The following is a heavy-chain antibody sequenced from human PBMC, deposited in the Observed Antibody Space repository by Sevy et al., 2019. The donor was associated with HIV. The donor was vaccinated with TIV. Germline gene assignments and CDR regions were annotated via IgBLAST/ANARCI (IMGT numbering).Heavy chain of an antibody. D-gene: IGHD1-26*01. CDR2: ITSNSAVK. CDR1: GFTFDDYA. V-gene: IGHV3-9*01. J-gene: IGHJ4*02. Sequence: GGSLRLSCGASGFTFDDYAMHWVRQAPGKGLEWVSAITSNSAVKGYAGSVKGQFTISRDNSKNSLFLQMDSLRVEDTALYYCAKDVSTSGKYGNDPFDAWGQRTLVTVSS. CDR3: AKDVSTSGKYGNDPFDA.